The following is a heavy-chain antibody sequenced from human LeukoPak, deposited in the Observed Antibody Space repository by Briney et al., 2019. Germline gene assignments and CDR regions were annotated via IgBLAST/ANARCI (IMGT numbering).Heavy chain of an antibody. D-gene: IGHD2-2*02. CDR3: TTEIVVPAAIDVY. J-gene: IGHJ4*02. CDR2: IKSKTDGGTT. Sequence: GGSLRLSCAASGFTFSNAWMSWVRQAPGKGLEWVGRIKSKTDGGTTDYAAPVKGRFTISRDDSKNPLYLQMNSLKTEDTAVYYCTTEIVVPAAIDVYWGQGTLVTVSS. V-gene: IGHV3-15*01. CDR1: GFTFSNAW.